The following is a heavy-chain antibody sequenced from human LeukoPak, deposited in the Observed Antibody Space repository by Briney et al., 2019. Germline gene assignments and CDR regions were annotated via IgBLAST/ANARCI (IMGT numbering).Heavy chain of an antibody. D-gene: IGHD2-21*02. V-gene: IGHV4-39*07. Sequence: SETLSLTCTVSGGSISSSSYYWGWIRQPPGKGLEWIGSIYYSGSTYYNPSLKSRVTISVDTSKNQFSLKLSSVTAADTAVYYCARENVVVTAYWYFDLWGRGTLVTVSS. CDR2: IYYSGST. CDR1: GGSISSSSYY. CDR3: ARENVVVTAYWYFDL. J-gene: IGHJ2*01.